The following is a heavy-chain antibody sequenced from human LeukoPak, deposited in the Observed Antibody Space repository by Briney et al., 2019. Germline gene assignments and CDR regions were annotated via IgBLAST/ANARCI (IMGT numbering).Heavy chain of an antibody. J-gene: IGHJ4*01. CDR1: GFTYHKYW. D-gene: IGHD3-10*01. Sequence: GGSLRLSCVASGFTYHKYWMTWVRQAPGTGLEWVATIKGDGSEKYYVDSVKGRFTISRDNAKNSLYLQMNSLKDEDTAVYYCAGDRGWTFYLWGQGTLVTVSS. CDR2: IKGDGSEK. CDR3: AGDRGWTFYL. V-gene: IGHV3-7*01.